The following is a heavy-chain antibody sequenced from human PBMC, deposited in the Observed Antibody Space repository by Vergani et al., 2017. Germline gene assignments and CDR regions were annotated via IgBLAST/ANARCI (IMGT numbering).Heavy chain of an antibody. CDR2: MNPNSGNT. CDR1: GYTFTSYD. D-gene: IGHD6-6*01. J-gene: IGHJ5*02. Sequence: QVPLVQSGAEVKKPGASVKVSCKASGYTFTSYDINWVRQATGQGLEWMGWMNPNSGNTGYAQKFQGRVTMTRDTSISTAYMELSRLRSDDTAVYYCARDRLAANNWFDPWGQGTLVTVSS. CDR3: ARDRLAANNWFDP. V-gene: IGHV1-8*01.